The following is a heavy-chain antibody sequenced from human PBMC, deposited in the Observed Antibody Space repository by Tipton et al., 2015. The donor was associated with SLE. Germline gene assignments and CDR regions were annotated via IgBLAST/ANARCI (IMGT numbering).Heavy chain of an antibody. Sequence: TLSLTCTVSGVSLSSAAYYWSWIRQHPGKGLEWIGYIYYSGSTNYNPSLKSRVTISGDMSKNQFSLRLSSVTAADTAVYFCARDPPSSYYYGMDVWGRGATVTVSS. D-gene: IGHD3-10*01. V-gene: IGHV4-61*08. CDR2: IYYSGST. CDR1: GVSLSSAAYY. CDR3: ARDPPSSYYYGMDV. J-gene: IGHJ6*02.